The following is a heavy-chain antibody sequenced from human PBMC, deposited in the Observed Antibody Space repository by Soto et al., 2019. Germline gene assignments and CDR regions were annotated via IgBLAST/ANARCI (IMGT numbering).Heavy chain of an antibody. CDR3: ARVAAARPVTNYGMDV. J-gene: IGHJ6*02. D-gene: IGHD6-6*01. Sequence: ASVKVSCKASGYTFTSYAMHWVRQAPGQRLEWMGWINAGNGNTKYSQKFQGRVTITRDTSASTAYMELSSLRSEDTAVYYCARVAAARPVTNYGMDVWGPGTTVTVSS. V-gene: IGHV1-3*01. CDR1: GYTFTSYA. CDR2: INAGNGNT.